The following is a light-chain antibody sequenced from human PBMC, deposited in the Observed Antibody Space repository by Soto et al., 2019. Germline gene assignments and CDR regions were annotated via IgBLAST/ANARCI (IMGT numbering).Light chain of an antibody. CDR2: EVS. CDR1: DIDVDAYKY. J-gene: IGLJ1*01. CDR3: STYTDKTYI. Sequence: QSALSQPPSVTGTPVQSITISFTRSDIDVDAYKYISWYRQHPGEAPKIIIYEVSNRPSGISNRFSGSKSGNTASLTISGLQTEDEAEYFCSTYTDKTYISGSGSKVTVL. V-gene: IGLV2-14*01.